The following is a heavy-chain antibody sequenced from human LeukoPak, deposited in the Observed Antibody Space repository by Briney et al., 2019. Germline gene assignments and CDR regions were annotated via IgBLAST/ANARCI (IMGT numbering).Heavy chain of an antibody. J-gene: IGHJ4*02. CDR3: ARDIEVVGNY. V-gene: IGHV1-46*01. CDR1: GYTFTSYY. D-gene: IGHD2-21*01. Sequence: ASVTVSCTASGYTFTSYYMHRVRQAPGQGLEWMGIINPSGGSTSYAQKFQGRVTMTRDTSTSTVYMELSSLRSEDTAVYYCARDIEVVGNYWGQGTLVTVSS. CDR2: INPSGGST.